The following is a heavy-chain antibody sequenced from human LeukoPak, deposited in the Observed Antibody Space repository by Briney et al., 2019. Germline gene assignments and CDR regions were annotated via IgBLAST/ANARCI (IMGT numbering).Heavy chain of an antibody. Sequence: ASVKVSCKASGYTFTSYYMHWVRQAPGQGLEWMGIINPSGGSTSYAQKFQGRVTMTRDTSTSTVYMELSSLRSEDTAVYYCARETACSGGSCYYFDYWGQGTLVTVSS. CDR3: ARETACSGGSCYYFDY. CDR2: INPSGGST. V-gene: IGHV1-46*01. CDR1: GYTFTSYY. J-gene: IGHJ4*02. D-gene: IGHD2-15*01.